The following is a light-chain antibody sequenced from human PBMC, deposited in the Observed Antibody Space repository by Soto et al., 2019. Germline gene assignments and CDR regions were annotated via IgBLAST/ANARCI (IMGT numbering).Light chain of an antibody. CDR2: GAS. V-gene: IGKV3-20*01. CDR3: QQYGSSPRA. Sequence: EIVLTQSPGTLSLSPGERATLSCRASQSVSSSFLSWYQQKRGQAPRLLMFGASSRATGIPDRFSGSGSGTDFTLTISRLEPEDFAVYYCQQYGSSPRAFGQGTRLEIK. CDR1: QSVSSSF. J-gene: IGKJ5*01.